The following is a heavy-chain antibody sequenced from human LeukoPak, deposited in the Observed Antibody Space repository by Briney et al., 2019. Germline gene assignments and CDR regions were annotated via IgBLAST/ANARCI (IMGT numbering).Heavy chain of an antibody. CDR3: AKAPPGYSAYALPAN. Sequence: GGSLRLSCAASGFTFSNYVMNWVRQAPGKGLEWVSAISGPGGGTYYADSVKGRFTISRDNSKNALYLQMNSLRVEDTAVYYCAKAPPGYSAYALPANWGQGTLVTVSS. J-gene: IGHJ4*02. CDR1: GFTFSNYV. V-gene: IGHV3-23*01. CDR2: ISGPGGGT. D-gene: IGHD5-12*01.